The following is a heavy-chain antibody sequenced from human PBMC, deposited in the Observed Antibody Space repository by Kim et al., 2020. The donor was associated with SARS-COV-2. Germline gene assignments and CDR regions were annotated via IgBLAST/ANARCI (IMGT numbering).Heavy chain of an antibody. J-gene: IGHJ5*02. Sequence: GGSLRLSCAASGFTFDDYAMHWVRQAPGKGLEWVSGISWNSGSIGYADSVKGRFTISRDNAKNSLYLQMNSLRDEDTALYYCAKDSSGYYPRGWFDPWGQGTLVTVSS. D-gene: IGHD3-22*01. V-gene: IGHV3-9*01. CDR2: ISWNSGSI. CDR1: GFTFDDYA. CDR3: AKDSSGYYPRGWFDP.